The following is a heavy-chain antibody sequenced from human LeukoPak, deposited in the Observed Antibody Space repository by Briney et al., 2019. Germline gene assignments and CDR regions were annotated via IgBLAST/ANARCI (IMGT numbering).Heavy chain of an antibody. D-gene: IGHD6-6*01. J-gene: IGHJ5*02. V-gene: IGHV4-59*08. CDR3: ARRISYSSSSVWFDP. CDR1: GGSISSYY. CDR2: IYYSGST. Sequence: TSETLSLTCTVSGGSISSYYWSWIRQPPGKGLEWIGYIYYSGSTNYNPSLKSRVTISVDTSKNQFSLKPSSVTAADTAVYYCARRISYSSSSVWFDPWGQGTLVTVSS.